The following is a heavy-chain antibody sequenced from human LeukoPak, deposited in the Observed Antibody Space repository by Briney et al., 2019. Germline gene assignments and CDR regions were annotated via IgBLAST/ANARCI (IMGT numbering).Heavy chain of an antibody. V-gene: IGHV3-23*01. D-gene: IGHD1-26*01. CDR3: AKGRIVGATFGNTFDS. CDR1: GFTFSSYA. J-gene: IGHJ4*02. CDR2: ISGSGGSGGST. Sequence: GGSLRLSCAASGFTFSSYAMTWVRQAPEKGLEWVARISGSGGSGGSTYYADSVKGRFTISRDNSKNTVYLQLNSLRADDTAVYYCAKGRIVGATFGNTFDSWGQGTLVTVSS.